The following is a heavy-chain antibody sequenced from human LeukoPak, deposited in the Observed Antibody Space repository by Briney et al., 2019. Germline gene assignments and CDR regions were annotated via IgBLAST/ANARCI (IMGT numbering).Heavy chain of an antibody. CDR2: ISYDGSNK. Sequence: PGRSLRLSCAASGFTFSSYGMHWVRQAPGKGLEWVAVISYDGSNKYYADSVKGRFTISRDNSKNTLYLQMNSLRAEDTAVYYCARDLTAAAGLGGYFQHWGQGTLVTVSS. D-gene: IGHD6-13*01. J-gene: IGHJ1*01. CDR1: GFTFSSYG. V-gene: IGHV3-30*03. CDR3: ARDLTAAAGLGGYFQH.